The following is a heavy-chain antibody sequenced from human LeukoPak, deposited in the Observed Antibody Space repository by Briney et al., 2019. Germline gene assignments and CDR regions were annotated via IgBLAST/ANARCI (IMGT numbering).Heavy chain of an antibody. V-gene: IGHV3-21*06. CDR1: GFTFSSYS. CDR2: ISDSSNYI. Sequence: PGESLRLSCAASGFTFSSYSMSWVRQAPGKGLEWVSSISDSSNYIKYTESVRGRFTMSRDNAKNSVYLQMNSLRAEDTAMYFCARIRISMIRGVIYNYYNGMDVWGKGTTVTVSS. J-gene: IGHJ6*04. D-gene: IGHD3-10*01. CDR3: ARIRISMIRGVIYNYYNGMDV.